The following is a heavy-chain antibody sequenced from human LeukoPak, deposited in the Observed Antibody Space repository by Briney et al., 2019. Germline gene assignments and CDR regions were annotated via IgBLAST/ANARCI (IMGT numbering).Heavy chain of an antibody. CDR2: IYYSGST. D-gene: IGHD6-13*01. J-gene: IGHJ4*02. CDR1: GGSISSYY. Sequence: SETLSLTCTVSGGSISSYYWSWIRQPPGKGLEWIGYIYYSGSTNYNPSLKSRVTISIDTSKNQFSLKLSSVTDADTAVYYCARAYSSSSGYLDYWGQGTLVTVSS. V-gene: IGHV4-59*01. CDR3: ARAYSSSSGYLDY.